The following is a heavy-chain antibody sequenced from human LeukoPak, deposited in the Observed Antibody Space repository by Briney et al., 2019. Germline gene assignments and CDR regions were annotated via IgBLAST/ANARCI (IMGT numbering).Heavy chain of an antibody. J-gene: IGHJ4*02. CDR1: GFTFSIYA. Sequence: GGSLRLSCAAPGFTFSIYAMTWVRQAPGKGLEWVSTFYETDKTDYADSVKGRFTISRDTSKNMLYLQMNSLRAEDTAIYYCAKRGAGSGGLHFWGQGTLVTVSS. CDR2: FYETDKT. CDR3: AKRGAGSGGLHF. D-gene: IGHD6-19*01. V-gene: IGHV3-23*01.